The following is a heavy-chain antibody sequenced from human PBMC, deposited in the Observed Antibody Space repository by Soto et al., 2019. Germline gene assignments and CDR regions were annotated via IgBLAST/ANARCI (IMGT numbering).Heavy chain of an antibody. J-gene: IGHJ5*02. V-gene: IGHV1-2*02. CDR3: AREEGFRITMDRGRWFDL. CDR1: GYTFTGYY. D-gene: IGHD3-10*01. Sequence: QIQLVQSGAEVKKPGASVKVSCRASGYTFTGYYLHWVRQAPGQGLEWMGWVNPISGDTNYAQKFQDRVIMTRDRSITTVHMELSRLRSDDTAVYYCAREEGFRITMDRGRWFDLWGQGTLVTVSS. CDR2: VNPISGDT.